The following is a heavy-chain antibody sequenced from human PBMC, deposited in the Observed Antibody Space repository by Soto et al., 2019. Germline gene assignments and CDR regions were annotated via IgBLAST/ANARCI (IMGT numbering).Heavy chain of an antibody. CDR1: GFTFSSYS. CDR2: ISSSSSYI. D-gene: IGHD2-2*03. Sequence: GGSLRLSCAASGFTFSSYSMNWVRQAPGKGLEWVSSISSSSSYIYYADSVKGRFTISRDNTKDSLYLQMNSLRAEDTAVYYCARGGYCSSTSCNNYYYYGMDVWGQGTTVTVSS. V-gene: IGHV3-21*01. J-gene: IGHJ6*02. CDR3: ARGGYCSSTSCNNYYYYGMDV.